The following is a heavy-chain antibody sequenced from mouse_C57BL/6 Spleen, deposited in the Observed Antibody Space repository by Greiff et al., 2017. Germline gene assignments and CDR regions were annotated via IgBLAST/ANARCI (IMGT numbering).Heavy chain of an antibody. J-gene: IGHJ1*03. D-gene: IGHD1-1*01. V-gene: IGHV5-6*01. Sequence: EVKVVESGGDLVKPGGSLKLSCAASGFTFSSYGMSWVRQTPDKRLEWVATISSGGSYTYYPDSVKGRFTISRDNAKNTLYLQMRGLKSEDTAMYYGARQEHYYGSSYWYFDVWGTGTTVTVSS. CDR2: ISSGGSYT. CDR3: ARQEHYYGSSYWYFDV. CDR1: GFTFSSYG.